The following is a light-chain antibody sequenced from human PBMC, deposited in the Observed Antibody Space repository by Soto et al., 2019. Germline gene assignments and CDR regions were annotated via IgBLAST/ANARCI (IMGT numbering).Light chain of an antibody. V-gene: IGKV3-20*01. CDR1: QNINNNY. CDR2: DAS. J-gene: IGKJ5*01. CDR3: QQHGISHIT. Sequence: VSTQCRVTLSFSPGGRATLSCRASQNINNNYLAWYQHKPGQAPRLLIYDASLRATGVPDRFSGSGSGTDFTLTITRLEPDDSAVYYCQQHGISHITFGQGTRLEIK.